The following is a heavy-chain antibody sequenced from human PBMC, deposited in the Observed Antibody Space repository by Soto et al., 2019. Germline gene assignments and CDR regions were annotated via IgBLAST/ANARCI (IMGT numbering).Heavy chain of an antibody. D-gene: IGHD3-3*01. CDR3: VRYSNYDPYYFDL. CDR1: GFNFFNFG. Sequence: QEQLVESGGGVVQPGRSLRLSCAASGFNFFNFGMHWVRQAPGKGLEWVAVIWYDGSKEYYSDSVKGRFTISRDNSNNTLYLQMNSLRGSDTALHYCVRYSNYDPYYFDLWGQGTLVTVSS. J-gene: IGHJ4*02. CDR2: IWYDGSKE. V-gene: IGHV3-33*01.